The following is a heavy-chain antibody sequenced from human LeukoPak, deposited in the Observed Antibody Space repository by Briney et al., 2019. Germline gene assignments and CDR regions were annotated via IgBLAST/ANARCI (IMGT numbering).Heavy chain of an antibody. D-gene: IGHD2/OR15-2a*01. Sequence: GGSLRLSCAASGFTFSSYEMSWVRQAPGKGLEWVANIKQDGSEKYYVDSVKGRFTISRDNAKNSLYLQMNSLRAEDTAVYYCASPFNRGVAKDYWGQGTLVTVSS. CDR3: ASPFNRGVAKDY. CDR1: GFTFSSYE. V-gene: IGHV3-7*01. CDR2: IKQDGSEK. J-gene: IGHJ4*02.